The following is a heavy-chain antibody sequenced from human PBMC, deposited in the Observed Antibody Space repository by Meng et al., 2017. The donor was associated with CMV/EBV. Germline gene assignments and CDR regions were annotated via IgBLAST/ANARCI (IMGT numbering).Heavy chain of an antibody. V-gene: IGHV1-8*03. D-gene: IGHD3-9*01. Sequence: ASVKVSCKASGYTFTSYDINWVRQATGQELEWMGWMNPNSGNTGYAQKFQGRVTITRNTSISTAYMELSSLRSEDTAVYYCARVFEDRRTYYDILTGYYNPNWFDPWGQGTLVTVSS. J-gene: IGHJ5*02. CDR1: GYTFTSYD. CDR2: MNPNSGNT. CDR3: ARVFEDRRTYYDILTGYYNPNWFDP.